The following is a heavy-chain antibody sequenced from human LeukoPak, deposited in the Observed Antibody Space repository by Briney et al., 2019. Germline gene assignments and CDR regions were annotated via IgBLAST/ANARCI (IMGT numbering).Heavy chain of an antibody. J-gene: IGHJ4*03. CDR3: ARGYSYGDGPLDY. CDR2: ISTDNGNT. V-gene: IGHV1-18*01. CDR1: GYSFTSYG. D-gene: IGHD5-18*01. Sequence: GASVKVSYKTPGYSFTSYGINWVRQAPGQGLEWMGWISTDNGNTDYAQNLQGRVTMTTDTSTSTAYMELRSLRSDDTAVYYCARGYSYGDGPLDYWGHGKMVTVSS.